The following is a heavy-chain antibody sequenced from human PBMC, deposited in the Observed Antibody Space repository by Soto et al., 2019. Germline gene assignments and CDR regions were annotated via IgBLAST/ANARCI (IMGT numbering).Heavy chain of an antibody. CDR1: GGSISSSSYY. D-gene: IGHD6-19*01. V-gene: IGHV4-39*01. CDR3: ARHGWQQWRFDY. Sequence: QLQLQESGPGLVKPSETLSLTCTVSGGSISSSSYYWGWIRQPPGKGLEWIGSIYYSGSTYYNPSLKSRVTISVDTSKNQFSLKLSSVTAADTAVYYCARHGWQQWRFDYWGQGTLVTVSS. J-gene: IGHJ4*02. CDR2: IYYSGST.